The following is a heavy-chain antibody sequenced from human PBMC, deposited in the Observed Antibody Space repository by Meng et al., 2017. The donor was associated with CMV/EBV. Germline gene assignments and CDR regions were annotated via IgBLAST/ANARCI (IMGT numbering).Heavy chain of an antibody. CDR3: AREAYNSFDS. V-gene: IGHV4-59*01. CDR1: GVSITSVY. CDR2: VSYSGNT. D-gene: IGHD5-24*01. Sequence: GSLRLSCSVSGVSITSVYWTWVRQAPGKGLEWIGYVSYSGNTNYNPSFRSRITISRETSRNQFSLHLTSVTAADTAVYFCAREAYNSFDSWGLGTLVTVSS. J-gene: IGHJ4*02.